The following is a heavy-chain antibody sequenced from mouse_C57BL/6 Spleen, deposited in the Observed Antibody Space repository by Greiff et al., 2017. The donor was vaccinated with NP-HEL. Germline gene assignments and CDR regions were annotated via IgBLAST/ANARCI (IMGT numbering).Heavy chain of an antibody. CDR3: ARGDYDDWYFDV. J-gene: IGHJ1*03. V-gene: IGHV5-16*01. D-gene: IGHD2-4*01. Sequence: EVQVVESEGGLVQPGSSMKLSCTASGFTFSDYYMAWVRQVPEKGLEWVANINYDGSSTYYLDSLKSRFIISRDNAKNILYLQMSSLKSEDTATYYCARGDYDDWYFDVWGTGTTVTVSS. CDR2: INYDGSST. CDR1: GFTFSDYY.